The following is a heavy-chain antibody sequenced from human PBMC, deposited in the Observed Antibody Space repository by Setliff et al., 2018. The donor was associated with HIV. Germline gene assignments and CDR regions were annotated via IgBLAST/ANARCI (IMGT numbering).Heavy chain of an antibody. CDR1: GYTFTSYY. Sequence: ASVKVSCKASGYTFTSYYMHWVRQAPGQGLEWMGIINPSGGSTSYAQKFQGRVTMTRDTSTSTVYMELSSLRSEDTAVYYCARDPLCDSSGYYYGGNDAFDIWGQGTMVTVSS. CDR2: INPSGGST. D-gene: IGHD3-22*01. CDR3: ARDPLCDSSGYYYGGNDAFDI. J-gene: IGHJ3*02. V-gene: IGHV1-46*01.